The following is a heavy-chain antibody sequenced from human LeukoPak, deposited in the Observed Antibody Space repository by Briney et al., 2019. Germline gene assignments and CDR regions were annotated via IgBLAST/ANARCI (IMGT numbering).Heavy chain of an antibody. Sequence: SETLSLTCAVYGGSFSGYYWSWIRQPPGKGLEWIGEINHSGSTNYNPPLNSRVTISVDTSKTQFSLKLSSVTAADTAVYYCAREDIGITMKVETSDAFDIWGQGTMVTVSS. CDR3: AREDIGITMKVETSDAFDI. CDR2: INHSGST. D-gene: IGHD3-22*01. V-gene: IGHV4-34*01. CDR1: GGSFSGYY. J-gene: IGHJ3*02.